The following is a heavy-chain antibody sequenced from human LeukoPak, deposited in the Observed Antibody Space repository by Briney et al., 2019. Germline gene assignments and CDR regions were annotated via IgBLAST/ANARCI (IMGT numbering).Heavy chain of an antibody. V-gene: IGHV1-69*13. CDR3: ARDLGVDFSDYGDYRHPLHFDY. CDR1: GGTFSSYA. Sequence: GASVRVSCKASGGTFSSYAISWVRQAPGQGLEWMGGIIPIFGTANYAQKFQGRVTITADESTSTAYMELSSLRSEDTAVYYCARDLGVDFSDYGDYRHPLHFDYWGQGTLVPVSS. J-gene: IGHJ4*02. D-gene: IGHD4-17*01. CDR2: IIPIFGTA.